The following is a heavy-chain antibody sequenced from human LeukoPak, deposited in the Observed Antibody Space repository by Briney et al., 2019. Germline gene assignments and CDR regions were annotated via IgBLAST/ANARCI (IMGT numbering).Heavy chain of an antibody. CDR1: GGSISSGSYY. Sequence: PSQTLSLTCTVSGGSISSGSYYWNWIRQPPGKDLEWIGYIYHSGSTYYNPSLKSRVAISVDRSKNQFSLKLSSVTAADTAVYYCARDGRHGRGSSDIWGQGTMVTVSS. J-gene: IGHJ3*02. CDR2: IYHSGST. V-gene: IGHV4-30-2*01. CDR3: ARDGRHGRGSSDI. D-gene: IGHD1-26*01.